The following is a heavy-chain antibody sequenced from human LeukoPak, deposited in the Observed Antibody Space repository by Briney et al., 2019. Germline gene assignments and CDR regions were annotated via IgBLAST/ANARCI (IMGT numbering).Heavy chain of an antibody. D-gene: IGHD3-10*01. CDR1: GGSISSGDYY. CDR2: IYYSGST. V-gene: IGHV4-30-4*08. Sequence: SETLSLTCTVSGGSISSGDYYWSWIRQPPGKGLEWIGYIYYSGSTYYNPSLKSRVTISVDTSKNQFSLKLSSVTAADTAVYYCARAPESSHYGSGSLDYWGQGTLVTVSS. J-gene: IGHJ4*02. CDR3: ARAPESSHYGSGSLDY.